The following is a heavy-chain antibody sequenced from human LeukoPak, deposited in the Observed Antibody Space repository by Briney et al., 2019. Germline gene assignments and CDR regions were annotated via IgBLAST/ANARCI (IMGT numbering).Heavy chain of an antibody. Sequence: PSETLSLTCIVSGGSVSSGTFYWSWIRQSPGKGLEWIGYIYYTGITNYNPSLKSRVTISVDTSKNQFSLNLSSVTAADTAVYYCARGHAEGWFDPWGQGTLVTVSS. D-gene: IGHD1-14*01. CDR3: ARGHAEGWFDP. CDR1: GGSVSSGTFY. J-gene: IGHJ5*02. V-gene: IGHV4-61*01. CDR2: IYYTGIT.